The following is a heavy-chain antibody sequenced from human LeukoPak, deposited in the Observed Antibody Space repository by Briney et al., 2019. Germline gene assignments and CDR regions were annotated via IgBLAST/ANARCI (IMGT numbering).Heavy chain of an antibody. CDR1: SGSFSGYY. Sequence: PSETLSLTCAVYSGSFSGYYWSWIRQPPGKGLEWIAEINHGGSTNYNPSLKSRVIISVDTSKNHFSLKLSSVTAADTAVYYCARGGFTNNWFDPWGQGTLVTVSP. CDR2: INHGGST. V-gene: IGHV4-34*01. D-gene: IGHD2-2*01. CDR3: ARGGFTNNWFDP. J-gene: IGHJ5*02.